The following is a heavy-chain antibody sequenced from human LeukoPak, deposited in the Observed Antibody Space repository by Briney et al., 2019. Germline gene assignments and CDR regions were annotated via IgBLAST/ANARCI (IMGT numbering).Heavy chain of an antibody. D-gene: IGHD3-10*01. V-gene: IGHV4-34*01. J-gene: IGHJ4*02. CDR3: ARAPTYYYGSGSND. CDR2: INHSGST. CDR1: GGSFSGYY. Sequence: SETLSLTCAVYGGSFSGYYWSWIRRPPGKGLEWIGEINHSGSTNYNPSLKSRVTISVDTSKNQFSLKLSSVTAADTAVYYCARAPTYYYGSGSNDWGQGTLVTVSS.